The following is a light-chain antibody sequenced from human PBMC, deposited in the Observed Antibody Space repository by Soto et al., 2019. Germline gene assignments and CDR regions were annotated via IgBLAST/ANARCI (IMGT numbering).Light chain of an antibody. CDR2: GAS. Sequence: EIVLTQSPGNLSLSPGERAILSCRASQSVDSNNLAWYQQKPGQAPRLLIYGASHRPTGTPDRFSGSGSGTDFTLTVSRLEPEAFAVYYCQQYGTSFTFGPGTTVEIK. CDR3: QQYGTSFT. V-gene: IGKV3-20*01. CDR1: QSVDSNN. J-gene: IGKJ3*01.